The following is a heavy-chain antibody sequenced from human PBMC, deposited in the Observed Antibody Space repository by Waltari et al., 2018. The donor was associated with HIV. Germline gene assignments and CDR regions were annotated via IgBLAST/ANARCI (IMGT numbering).Heavy chain of an antibody. D-gene: IGHD5-12*01. CDR3: ARSPRGYSGFDSWYFDL. CDR2: LYSSGST. Sequence: QVHLQESGPGLVRPSETLSLTCTVSGDSITYYYWNWIRRPPGKGLEWIAYLYSSGSTKYNPSLQSRVTISADTSKNQVSLRLNSVTAADTAMYFCARSPRGYSGFDSWYFDLWGRGTLVTVSS. J-gene: IGHJ2*01. CDR1: GDSITYYY. V-gene: IGHV4-59*01.